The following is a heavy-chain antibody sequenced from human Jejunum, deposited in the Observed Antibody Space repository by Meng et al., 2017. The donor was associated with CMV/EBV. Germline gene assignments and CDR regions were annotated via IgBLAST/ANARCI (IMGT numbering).Heavy chain of an antibody. CDR1: GYTFTSYG. D-gene: IGHD2-21*02. Sequence: GYTFTSYGISWVRQAPGQGLEWMGWISTYNGNTHYAQKLQGRATMTTDTSTSTAYMEVRSLKSDDTAVYYCARGVVTMTRYYCDYWGQGTRVTVSS. CDR2: ISTYNGNT. J-gene: IGHJ4*02. V-gene: IGHV1-18*01. CDR3: ARGVVTMTRYYCDY.